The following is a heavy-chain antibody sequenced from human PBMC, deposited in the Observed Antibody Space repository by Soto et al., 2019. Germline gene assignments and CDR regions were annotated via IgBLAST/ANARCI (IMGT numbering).Heavy chain of an antibody. J-gene: IGHJ5*02. Sequence: ASVKVSCKGSGYSFTSHWIAWVRQMPGKGLEWMGIIYPGDSDTRYSPSFQGQVTISADKSISTAYLQWSSLKASDTAMYYCARRLGTVTNNWFDPWGQGTLVTVSS. CDR3: ARRLGTVTNNWFDP. CDR1: GYSFTSHW. D-gene: IGHD4-17*01. V-gene: IGHV5-51*01. CDR2: IYPGDSDT.